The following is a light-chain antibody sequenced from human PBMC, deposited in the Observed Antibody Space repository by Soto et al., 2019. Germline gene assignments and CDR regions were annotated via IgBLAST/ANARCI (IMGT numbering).Light chain of an antibody. Sequence: EIVMTQSPATLSVSPGERATLSCRASQSVSNTFAWYQQKPGQAPRLLMYGASISATGIPARFSGGGSGTQFTLTISSLHSEEFAVYYCQQYVDWPYPVAQGTK. CDR3: QQYVDWPYP. CDR2: GAS. J-gene: IGKJ2*01. V-gene: IGKV3-15*01. CDR1: QSVSNT.